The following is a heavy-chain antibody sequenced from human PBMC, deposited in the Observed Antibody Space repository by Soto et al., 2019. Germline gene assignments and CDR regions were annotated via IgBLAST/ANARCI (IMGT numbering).Heavy chain of an antibody. D-gene: IGHD1-20*01. V-gene: IGHV3-23*01. Sequence: GGSLRLSCAASGFTFSSYAMSWVRQAPGKGLEWVSAISGSGGSTYYADSVKGRFTISRDNAKNSLYLQMNSLREDDTALYYCTKDINMGGVDVWGQGTTVTVSS. CDR3: TKDINMGGVDV. J-gene: IGHJ6*02. CDR1: GFTFSSYA. CDR2: ISGSGGST.